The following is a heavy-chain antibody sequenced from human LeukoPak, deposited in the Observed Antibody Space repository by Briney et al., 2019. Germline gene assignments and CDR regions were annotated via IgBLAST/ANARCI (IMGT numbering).Heavy chain of an antibody. J-gene: IGHJ4*02. Sequence: SETLSLTCAVYGGSFSGYYWSWLRQPPGKGLEWIGEINHSGSTNYNPSLNSRVSISVDTSKNQLSLKLSSVTAADTAVYYCARREGYNFDYWGQGTLVTVSS. CDR3: ARREGYNFDY. CDR2: INHSGST. V-gene: IGHV4-34*01. D-gene: IGHD5-24*01. CDR1: GGSFSGYY.